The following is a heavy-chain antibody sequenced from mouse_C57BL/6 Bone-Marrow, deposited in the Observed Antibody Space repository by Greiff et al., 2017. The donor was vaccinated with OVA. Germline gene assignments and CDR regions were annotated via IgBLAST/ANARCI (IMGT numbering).Heavy chain of an antibody. CDR3: TRLLDAMDY. CDR1: GFTFSSYA. D-gene: IGHD2-1*01. J-gene: IGHJ4*01. V-gene: IGHV5-9-1*02. CDR2: ISSGGDYI. Sequence: DVMLVESGEGLVKPGGSLKLSCAASGFTFSSYAMSWVRQTPEKRLEWVAYISSGGDYIYYADTVKGRFTISRDNARNTLYLQMSSLKSENTAMYYCTRLLDAMDYWGQGTSVTVSS.